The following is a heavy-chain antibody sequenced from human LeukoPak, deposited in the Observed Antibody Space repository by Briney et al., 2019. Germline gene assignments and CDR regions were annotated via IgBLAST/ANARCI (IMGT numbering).Heavy chain of an antibody. CDR1: GDSISSGDYY. CDR2: ISSSGST. D-gene: IGHD6-13*01. J-gene: IGHJ5*02. CDR3: ARRPYSSSWYWFDP. Sequence: PSQTLSLTCTVSGDSISSGDYYWSWIRQPAGKGLEWIGRISSSGSTNYNPSLKSRVTISVDTSKNQFSLKLSSVTAADTAVYYCARRPYSSSWYWFDPWGQGTLVTVSS. V-gene: IGHV4-61*02.